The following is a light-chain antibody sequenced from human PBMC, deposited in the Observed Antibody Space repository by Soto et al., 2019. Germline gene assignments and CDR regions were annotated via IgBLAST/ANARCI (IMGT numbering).Light chain of an antibody. Sequence: DIQMTQSPSTLSASVGDRVTITCRASQSISSWLAWDQQKPGKAPKPLIYDASSLESGVPSRFSGSGSGTEFTLTISSLQPDDFATYYCQQYNSYSTFGQGTKV. CDR1: QSISSW. J-gene: IGKJ1*01. CDR2: DAS. CDR3: QQYNSYST. V-gene: IGKV1-5*01.